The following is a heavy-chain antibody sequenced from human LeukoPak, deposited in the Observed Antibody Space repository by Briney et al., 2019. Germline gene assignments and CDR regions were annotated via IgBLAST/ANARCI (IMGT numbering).Heavy chain of an antibody. D-gene: IGHD3-10*01. V-gene: IGHV3-9*01. CDR1: GFTFDDYA. J-gene: IGHJ4*02. CDR3: AKVGRSDGSGSYWFPLFDY. Sequence: PGGSLRLSCAASGFTFDDYAMHWVRQAPGKGLEWVSGISWNSGSIGYADSVKGRFTISRDNAKNSLYLQMNSLRAEDTALYYCAKVGRSDGSGSYWFPLFDYWGQGTLVTVSS. CDR2: ISWNSGSI.